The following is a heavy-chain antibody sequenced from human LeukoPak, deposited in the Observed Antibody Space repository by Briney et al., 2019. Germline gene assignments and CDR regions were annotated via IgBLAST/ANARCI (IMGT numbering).Heavy chain of an antibody. CDR1: GGSISSYY. CDR2: ISSGRSVM. Sequence: ETLSLTCTVSGGSISSYYWSWIRQPPGKGLEWVSHISSGRSVMNYADSVKGRFTISRDNGKNSVYLQMNSLRDEDTAVYYCAGGVYGYNAFDYWGQGTLVSVSS. J-gene: IGHJ4*02. CDR3: AGGVYGYNAFDY. V-gene: IGHV3-48*02. D-gene: IGHD5/OR15-5a*01.